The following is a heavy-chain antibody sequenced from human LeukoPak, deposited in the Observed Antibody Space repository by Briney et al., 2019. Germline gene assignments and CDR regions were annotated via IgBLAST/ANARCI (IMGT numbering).Heavy chain of an antibody. Sequence: GGSLRLSCAASGFTFSSYAMSWVRQAPGKGLEWMGGFDPEDGETIYAQKFQGRVTMTEDTSTDTAYMELSSLRSEDTAVYYCATHPNSGYDTFDYWGQGTLVTVSS. CDR2: FDPEDGET. CDR3: ATHPNSGYDTFDY. CDR1: GFTFSSYA. J-gene: IGHJ4*02. D-gene: IGHD5-12*01. V-gene: IGHV1-24*01.